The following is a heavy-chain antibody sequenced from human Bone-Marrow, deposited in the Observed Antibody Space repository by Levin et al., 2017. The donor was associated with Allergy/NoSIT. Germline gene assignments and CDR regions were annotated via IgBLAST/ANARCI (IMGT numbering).Heavy chain of an antibody. CDR1: GYTFSNYG. CDR2: ISAYSGNT. Sequence: ASVKVSCKTSGYTFSNYGLSWVRQAPGQGLEWMGWISAYSGNTKFAQKLQGRVTMTTDTSTSTAYMELRSLRSDDTAVYYCARDVGTGSPGIDYWGQGTQVTVSS. V-gene: IGHV1-18*01. J-gene: IGHJ4*02. CDR3: ARDVGTGSPGIDY. D-gene: IGHD6-19*01.